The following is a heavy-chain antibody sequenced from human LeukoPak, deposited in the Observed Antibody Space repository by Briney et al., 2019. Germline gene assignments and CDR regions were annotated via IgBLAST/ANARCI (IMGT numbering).Heavy chain of an antibody. V-gene: IGHV3-21*01. J-gene: IGHJ6*02. D-gene: IGHD5-18*01. Sequence: GGSLRLSCAASGFTFSSYSMNWVRQAPGKGLEWVSSISSSSSYIYYADSVKGRFTISRDNAKNSLYLQMNSLRAEDTAVYYCVRENVDTAMVPPLYYGMDVWGQGTTVTVSS. CDR3: VRENVDTAMVPPLYYGMDV. CDR1: GFTFSSYS. CDR2: ISSSSSYI.